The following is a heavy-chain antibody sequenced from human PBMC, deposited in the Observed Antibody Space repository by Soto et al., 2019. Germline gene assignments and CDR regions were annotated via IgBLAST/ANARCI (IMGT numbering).Heavy chain of an antibody. Sequence: EVQLVESGGGLVQPGGSLRLSCAASGFTFSSYWMHWVRQAPGKGLVWVSRINSDGSSTSYADSVKGRFTISRDNAKNTLYLQMNGLRVEDTAVYYCARAPISSRLMVREVNWCDPWGQGTLVTVSS. CDR3: ARAPISSRLMVREVNWCDP. D-gene: IGHD3-10*01. J-gene: IGHJ5*02. CDR2: INSDGSST. V-gene: IGHV3-74*01. CDR1: GFTFSSYW.